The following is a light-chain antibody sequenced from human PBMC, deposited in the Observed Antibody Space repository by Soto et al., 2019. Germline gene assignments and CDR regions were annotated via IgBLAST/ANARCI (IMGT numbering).Light chain of an antibody. CDR2: EVR. CDR1: SSDVGGYNY. CDR3: SSYTGSSTLVV. V-gene: IGLV2-14*01. Sequence: QSALTQPASVSGSPGQSITISCTGTSSDVGGYNYVSWYQQHPGKAPKLMIYEVRNRPSGVSNRFSGSKSGNTASLTISGLLAEDEADYYCSSYTGSSTLVVFGTGTKLTVL. J-gene: IGLJ1*01.